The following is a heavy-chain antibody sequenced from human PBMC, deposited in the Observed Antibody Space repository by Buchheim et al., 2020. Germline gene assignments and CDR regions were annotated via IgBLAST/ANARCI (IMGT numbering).Heavy chain of an antibody. CDR1: GFTFSNAW. D-gene: IGHD2-2*01. J-gene: IGHJ4*02. CDR3: TTGVGGIVVVPAAIVGGGSIDY. Sequence: EVQLVESGGGLVKPGGYLRLSCAASGFTFSNAWMSWVRQAPGKGLEWVGRIKSKTDGGTTDYAAPVKGRFTIPRDASTNTLYLQMNSLKTEDTAVYYCTTGVGGIVVVPAAIVGGGSIDYWGQGTL. CDR2: IKSKTDGGTT. V-gene: IGHV3-15*01.